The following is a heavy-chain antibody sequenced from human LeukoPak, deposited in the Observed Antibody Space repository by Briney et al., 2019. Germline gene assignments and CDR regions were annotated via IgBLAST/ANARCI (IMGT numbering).Heavy chain of an antibody. CDR3: ARDLKGAITWTGLSAGMDV. CDR2: ISAYNGNT. CDR1: GYTFTTYA. Sequence: ASVKVSCKASGYTFTTYAISWVRQAPGQGLEWMGWISAYNGNTNYAQKLQGRVSMTTDTSMSTAYMELRRLSSDDTAVYYCARDLKGAITWTGLSAGMDVWGQGTTVTVSS. V-gene: IGHV1-18*01. D-gene: IGHD1-1*01. J-gene: IGHJ6*02.